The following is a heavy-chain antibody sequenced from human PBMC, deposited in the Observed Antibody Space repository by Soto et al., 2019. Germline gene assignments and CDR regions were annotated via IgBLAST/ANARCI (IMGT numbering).Heavy chain of an antibody. CDR2: IYYSGST. J-gene: IGHJ5*02. V-gene: IGHV4-59*08. CDR3: ASQPRYYYDSSGYYYWFDP. D-gene: IGHD3-22*01. CDR1: GGSISSYY. Sequence: SETLSLTCTVSGGSISSYYWSWIRQPPGKGLEWIGYIYYSGSTNYNPSLKSRVTISVDTPKNQFSLKLSSVTAADTAVYYCASQPRYYYDSSGYYYWFDPWGQGTLVTVSS.